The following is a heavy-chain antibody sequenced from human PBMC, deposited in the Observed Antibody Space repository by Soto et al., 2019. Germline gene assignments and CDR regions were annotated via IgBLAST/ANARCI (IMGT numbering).Heavy chain of an antibody. D-gene: IGHD6-13*01. CDR3: TRVADGVSY. J-gene: IGHJ4*02. CDR2: IRSKANSYAT. Sequence: GGSLRLSCAASGFTFSGSAMHWVRQASGKGLEWVGRIRSKANSYATAYAASVKGRFTISRDDSKNTAYLQMNSLKTEDTAVYYCTRVADGVSYWGQGTLVTVSS. V-gene: IGHV3-73*01. CDR1: GFTFSGSA.